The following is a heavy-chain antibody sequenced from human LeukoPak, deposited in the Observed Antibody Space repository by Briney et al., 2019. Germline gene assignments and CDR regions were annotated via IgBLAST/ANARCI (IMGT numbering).Heavy chain of an antibody. J-gene: IGHJ5*02. CDR1: GFTFRGFS. Sequence: GGSLRLSCAGSGFTFRGFSMHWVRQAPGKGLEYVSAINGNGDTTYYADSVKGRFSISRDNSKNTLYLQMGNLRGEDMALYFCARIGMENFYDLWGQGTLVTVS. D-gene: IGHD1-7*01. CDR2: INGNGDTT. CDR3: ARIGMENFYDL. V-gene: IGHV3-64*02.